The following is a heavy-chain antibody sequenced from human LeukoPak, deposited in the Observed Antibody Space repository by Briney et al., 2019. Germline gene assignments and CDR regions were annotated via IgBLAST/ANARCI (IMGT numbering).Heavy chain of an antibody. Sequence: GASVKVSCKASGYTFTSYGISWVRQAPGQGLEWMGWISAYNGNTNYAQKLQGRVTMTTDTSTSTAYMELRSLRSDDTAVYYCARGPSMSIAARHSVYYFDYWGQGTLVTVSS. J-gene: IGHJ4*02. D-gene: IGHD6-6*01. CDR1: GYTFTSYG. CDR2: ISAYNGNT. CDR3: ARGPSMSIAARHSVYYFDY. V-gene: IGHV1-18*01.